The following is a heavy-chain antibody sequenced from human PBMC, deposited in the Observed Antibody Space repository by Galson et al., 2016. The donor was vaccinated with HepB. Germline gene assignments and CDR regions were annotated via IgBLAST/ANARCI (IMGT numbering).Heavy chain of an antibody. CDR1: GGSIATSRFY. V-gene: IGHV4-31*03. J-gene: IGHJ5*02. D-gene: IGHD2/OR15-2a*01. Sequence: TLSLTCTVSGGSIATSRFYWTWIRQFPGKGLEWIGNIYYSGRSDYNPSLESRVIMSSDTYKNLFSLNLTSVTAADTAMYYCARDEVEDILLVPRGKRPGRWFDPWGPGTLVTFSS. CDR3: ARDEVEDILLVPRGKRPGRWFDP. CDR2: IYYSGRS.